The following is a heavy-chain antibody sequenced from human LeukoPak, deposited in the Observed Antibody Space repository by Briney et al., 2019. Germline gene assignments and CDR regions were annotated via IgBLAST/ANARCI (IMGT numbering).Heavy chain of an antibody. CDR3: ARDNGSSGWYWDYFDY. Sequence: MSSETLSLTCAVYGGSFSGYYWSWIRQPPGKGLEWIGEINHSGSTNYNPSLKSRVTISVDTSKSPFSLKLSSVTAADTAVYYCARDNGSSGWYWDYFDYWGQGTLVTVSS. J-gene: IGHJ4*02. CDR2: INHSGST. V-gene: IGHV4-34*01. D-gene: IGHD6-19*01. CDR1: GGSFSGYY.